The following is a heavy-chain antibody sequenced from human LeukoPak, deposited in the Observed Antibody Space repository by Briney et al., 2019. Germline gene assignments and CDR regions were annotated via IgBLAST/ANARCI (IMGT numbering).Heavy chain of an antibody. CDR1: GLTFSSHS. D-gene: IGHD1-26*01. J-gene: IGHJ6*03. CDR2: ITSSGTYI. CDR3: ARDPYSGNYGNYYYYYMDV. Sequence: GGSLRLSCAASGLTFSSHSMNWVRQAPGRALEWVSSITSSGTYIFYADSVKGRFTISRDNAKNSLYLQMNSLGPEDTAVYYCARDPYSGNYGNYYYYYMDVWGKGTTVTISS. V-gene: IGHV3-21*01.